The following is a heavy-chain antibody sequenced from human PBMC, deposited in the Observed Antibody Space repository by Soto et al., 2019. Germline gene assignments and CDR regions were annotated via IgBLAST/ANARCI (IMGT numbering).Heavy chain of an antibody. D-gene: IGHD3-22*01. CDR1: CYTFSNYG. Sequence: ASVKVSCKASCYTFSNYGITCVRQAPGQGLEWMGWINPSDGNRNFAQKFEDRVTMTTATSTNTVFLELRSLKSDDTAIYYCARDRLRGYDSSGFYSWGQGTMVTVSS. CDR3: ARDRLRGYDSSGFYS. J-gene: IGHJ4*02. CDR2: INPSDGNR. V-gene: IGHV1-18*04.